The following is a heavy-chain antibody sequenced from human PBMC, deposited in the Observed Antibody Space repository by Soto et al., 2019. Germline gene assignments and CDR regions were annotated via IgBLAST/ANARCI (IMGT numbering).Heavy chain of an antibody. CDR3: GRNRGGDFDY. CDR1: GGSVSSGSYY. J-gene: IGHJ4*02. Sequence: SETLSLTCAVSGGSVSSGSYYWSWIRQPPGKGLEWIGYIYYSGSTNYNPSLKSRVTISVDKSKNQFSMKLSSVTAADTAVYYCGRNRGGDFDYWGQGTLVTVSS. D-gene: IGHD2-21*01. CDR2: IYYSGST. V-gene: IGHV4-61*01.